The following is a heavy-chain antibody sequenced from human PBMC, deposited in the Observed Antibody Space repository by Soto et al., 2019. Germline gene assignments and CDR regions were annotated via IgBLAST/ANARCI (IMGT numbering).Heavy chain of an antibody. CDR1: CGSVRAPDW. Sequence: AETLSLTCTLSCGSVRAPDWWNWVRQSPDKGLEWIAEVHISGHSNYNPSLRSRVSVSIDSSKNQFYLNLNSVTAADTAIYYCARVRQGCSANNCYFDPWGQGTQVTVSS. CDR3: ARVRQGCSANNCYFDP. V-gene: IGHV4-4*02. J-gene: IGHJ5*01. D-gene: IGHD1-1*01. CDR2: VHISGHS.